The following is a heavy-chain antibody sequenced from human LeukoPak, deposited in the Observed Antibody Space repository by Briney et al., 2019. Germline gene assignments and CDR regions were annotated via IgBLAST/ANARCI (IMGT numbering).Heavy chain of an antibody. Sequence: SETLSPTCTVSGGSISSYYWSWTRQPPGKGLEWIGYIYYSGSTNYNPSLKSRVTISVDTSKNQFSLKLSSVTAADTAVYYCAREGFYRNENAFDIWGQGTMVTVSS. CDR2: IYYSGST. J-gene: IGHJ3*02. CDR1: GGSISSYY. CDR3: AREGFYRNENAFDI. D-gene: IGHD1-14*01. V-gene: IGHV4-59*01.